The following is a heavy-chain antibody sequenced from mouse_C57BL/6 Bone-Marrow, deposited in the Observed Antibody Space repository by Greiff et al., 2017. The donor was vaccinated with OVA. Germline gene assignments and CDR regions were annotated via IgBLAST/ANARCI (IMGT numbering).Heavy chain of an antibody. D-gene: IGHD4-1*01. J-gene: IGHJ3*01. Sequence: VQLQQSGAELVKPGASVKLSCKASGYTFTSYWMHWVMQRPGQGLEWIGMIHPNSGSTNYNEKFKSKATLTVDKSSSTAYMQISSLTSEDSAVYYCARAGLTGTLFAYWGQGTLVTVSA. CDR3: ARAGLTGTLFAY. V-gene: IGHV1-64*01. CDR1: GYTFTSYW. CDR2: IHPNSGST.